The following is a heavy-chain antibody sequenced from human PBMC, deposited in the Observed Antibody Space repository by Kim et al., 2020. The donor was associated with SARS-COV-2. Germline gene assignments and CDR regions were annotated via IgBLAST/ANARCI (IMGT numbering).Heavy chain of an antibody. CDR2: INHSGST. CDR1: GGSFSGYY. CDR3: ARVVSTPDGMDV. D-gene: IGHD2-2*01. Sequence: SETLSLTCAVYGGSFSGYYWSWIRQPPGKGLEWIGEINHSGSTNYKPSLKSRVTISVDTSKNQFSLKLSSVTAADTAVYYCARVVSTPDGMDVWGQGTT. J-gene: IGHJ6*02. V-gene: IGHV4-34*01.